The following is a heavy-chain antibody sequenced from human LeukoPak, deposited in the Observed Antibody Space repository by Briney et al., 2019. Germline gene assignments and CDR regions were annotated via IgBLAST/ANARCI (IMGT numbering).Heavy chain of an antibody. CDR3: ARGQLTWFDP. V-gene: IGHV4-59*01. D-gene: IGHD3-9*01. CDR1: GGSIGTYY. CDR2: IYYSGST. Sequence: SETLSLTCTVSGGSIGTYYWSWIRQPPGKGLEWIGYIYYSGSTNYNPSLKSRVTISVDTSKNQFSLKLSSVTAADTAVYYCARGQLTWFDPWGQGTLVTVSS. J-gene: IGHJ5*02.